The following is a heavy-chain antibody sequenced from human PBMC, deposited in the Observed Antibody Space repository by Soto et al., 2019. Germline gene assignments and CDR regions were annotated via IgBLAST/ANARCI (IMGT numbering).Heavy chain of an antibody. V-gene: IGHV3-11*01. J-gene: IGHJ4*02. Sequence: GGSLRLSCAASGFTFSDYYMSWIRQAPGKGLEWVSYISSGGSTIYYADSVKGRFTISRDNAKNSLYLQMNSLRAEDTAVYYCARSRDNYYDSSGYLDYWGQGTLVTVSS. D-gene: IGHD3-22*01. CDR2: ISSGGSTI. CDR3: ARSRDNYYDSSGYLDY. CDR1: GFTFSDYY.